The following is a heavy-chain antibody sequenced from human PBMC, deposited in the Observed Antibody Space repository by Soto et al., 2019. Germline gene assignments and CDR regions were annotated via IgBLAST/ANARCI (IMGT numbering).Heavy chain of an antibody. CDR3: AKEDVYGSGQLNWFDP. D-gene: IGHD3-10*01. CDR1: GFTFSSYG. J-gene: IGHJ5*02. CDR2: ISYDGSNK. Sequence: QVQLVESGGGVVQPGRSLRLSCAASGFTFSSYGMHWVRQAPGKGLEWVAVISYDGSNKYYADSVKGRFTISRDNSKNTLYLQMNSLRAEDTAVYYCAKEDVYGSGQLNWFDPWGQGTLVTVSS. V-gene: IGHV3-30*18.